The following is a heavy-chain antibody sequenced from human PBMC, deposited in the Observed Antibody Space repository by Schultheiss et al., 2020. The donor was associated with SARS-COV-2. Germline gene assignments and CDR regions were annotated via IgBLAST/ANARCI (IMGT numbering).Heavy chain of an antibody. CDR2: ISSSGSTI. J-gene: IGHJ4*02. V-gene: IGHV3-48*03. Sequence: GGSLRLSCAASGFTFSSYEMNWVRQAPGKGLEWVSYISSSGSTIYYADSVKGRFTISRDNAKNSLYLQMNSLRAEDTAVYYCARTGGYYLGPDYWGQGTLVTVSS. D-gene: IGHD3-3*01. CDR1: GFTFSSYE. CDR3: ARTGGYYLGPDY.